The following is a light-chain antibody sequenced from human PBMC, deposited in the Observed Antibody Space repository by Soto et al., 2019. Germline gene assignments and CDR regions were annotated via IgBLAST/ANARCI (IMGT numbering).Light chain of an antibody. CDR2: ATS. V-gene: IGKV1-39*01. CDR1: ENISKN. J-gene: IGKJ5*01. Sequence: DVQMTQSPSSLAAFVGDRVTITCRASENISKNLIWYQQMPGKAPKYLVSATSILQSGVPSRFSGSGSGTDFTLTISSLQLEDFATYYCQQNDSNPRPFGQGTRLEIK. CDR3: QQNDSNPRP.